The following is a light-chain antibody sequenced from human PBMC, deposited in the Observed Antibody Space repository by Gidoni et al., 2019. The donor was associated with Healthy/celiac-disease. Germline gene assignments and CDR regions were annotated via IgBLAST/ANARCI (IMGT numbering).Light chain of an antibody. CDR3: QQYDNLPIT. Sequence: DIQMTQSPSSLSASVGDRVTITCQASQDISNYLNWYQQKPGKAPKLLIYDASNLETGVPARFSGSGSGTDVTFTISSLQPEDIATYYCQQYDNLPITFGQXTRLEIK. J-gene: IGKJ5*01. V-gene: IGKV1-33*01. CDR2: DAS. CDR1: QDISNY.